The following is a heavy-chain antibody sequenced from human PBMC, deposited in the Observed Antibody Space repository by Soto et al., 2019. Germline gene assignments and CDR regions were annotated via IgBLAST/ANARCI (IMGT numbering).Heavy chain of an antibody. CDR3: TGEVASGY. J-gene: IGHJ4*02. CDR2: ISRDGGTK. CDR1: GFTFSTYG. V-gene: IGHV3-30*03. D-gene: IGHD2-8*02. Sequence: QVQLVESGGGVVQPGRSLRLSCAASGFTFSTYGMHWVRQAPGKGLEWVAVISRDGGTKYYADSLKGRFTISRDNSRNTLFLEMNSLRGDDMAVYYCTGEVASGYWGQGTLVTVSS.